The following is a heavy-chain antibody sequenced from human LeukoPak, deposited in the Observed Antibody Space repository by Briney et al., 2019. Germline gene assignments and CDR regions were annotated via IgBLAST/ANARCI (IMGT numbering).Heavy chain of an antibody. CDR3: ARVGGQQLVPHPFDY. J-gene: IGHJ4*02. CDR1: GGSISSGDYY. CDR2: IYYSGST. Sequence: SETLSLTCTVSGGSISSGDYYWSWIRQPPGKGLEWIGYIYYSGSTYYNPSLKSRVTISVDTSKNQFSLKLSSVTAADTAVYYCARVGGQQLVPHPFDYWGQGTLVTVSS. V-gene: IGHV4-30-4*01. D-gene: IGHD6-13*01.